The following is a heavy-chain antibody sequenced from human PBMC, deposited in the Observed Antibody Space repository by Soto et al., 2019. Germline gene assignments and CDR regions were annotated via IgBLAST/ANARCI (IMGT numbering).Heavy chain of an antibody. J-gene: IGHJ5*02. CDR3: ARGRTYYAP. D-gene: IGHD3-3*01. CDR2: IYYSGNT. V-gene: IGHV4-31*03. Sequence: QVQLQESGPGLVKPSQTLSLTCIVSGGSINSGGYYWSWIRHLPGKGLEWIGYIYYSGNTDYNPSLXXRXTXXADTSKNQFSLKLRYVTAADTAVYYCARGRTYYAPWGQGILVTVSS. CDR1: GGSINSGGYY.